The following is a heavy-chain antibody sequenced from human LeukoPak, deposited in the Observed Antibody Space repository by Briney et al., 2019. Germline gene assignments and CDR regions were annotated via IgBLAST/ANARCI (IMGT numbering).Heavy chain of an antibody. V-gene: IGHV3-30-3*01. CDR3: ARALSLSPCGGECYHPLYFDY. CDR1: GFTFSSYA. J-gene: IGHJ4*02. CDR2: ISYDGSNK. Sequence: PGRALRLSCAASGFTFSSYAMHWVRQAPGKGLEWVAVISYDGSNKYYADSVKGRFTISRDNSKNTLYLQMNSLRAEDTAVYYCARALSLSPCGGECYHPLYFDYWAQGTLVSVSS. D-gene: IGHD2-21*01.